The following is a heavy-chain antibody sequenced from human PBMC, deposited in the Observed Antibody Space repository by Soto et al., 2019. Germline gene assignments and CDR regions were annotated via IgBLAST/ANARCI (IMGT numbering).Heavy chain of an antibody. J-gene: IGHJ4*02. V-gene: IGHV4-59*01. CDR2: ISFSGAT. D-gene: IGHD5-12*01. CDR1: GVSITSYF. CDR3: ARDRRDGYNRYFDF. Sequence: SETLSLTCTVSGVSITSYFWSWIRQTPGKGLDWIGSISFSGATYSNPSLKGRAALSVDTSENHLSLTLNSVTSADTAVYFCARDRRDGYNRYFDFWGQGNPVTVSA.